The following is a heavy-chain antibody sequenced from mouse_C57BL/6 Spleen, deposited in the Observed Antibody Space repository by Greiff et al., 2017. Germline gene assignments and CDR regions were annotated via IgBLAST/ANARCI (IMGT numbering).Heavy chain of an antibody. Sequence: QVQLKQSGPELVKPGASVKISCKASGYAFSSSWMNWVKQRPGKGLEWIGRIYPGDGDTNYNGKFKGKATLTADKSSSTAYMQLSSLTSEDSAVYFCARGRGLRDAMDYWGQGTSVTVSS. V-gene: IGHV1-82*01. CDR1: GYAFSSSW. CDR2: IYPGDGDT. CDR3: ARGRGLRDAMDY. J-gene: IGHJ4*01. D-gene: IGHD2-2*01.